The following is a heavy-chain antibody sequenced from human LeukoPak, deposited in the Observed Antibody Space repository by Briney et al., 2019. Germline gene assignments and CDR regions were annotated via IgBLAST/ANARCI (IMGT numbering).Heavy chain of an antibody. Sequence: SETLSLTCTVSGGSISSYYWRWIRQPPGKGLEWIGYIYYSGSTNYNPSLKSRVTISVDTSKNQFSLKLSSVTAADTAVYYCARGIGGYDFWSGYYGSGYYYYGMDVWGQGTTVTVSS. D-gene: IGHD3-3*01. V-gene: IGHV4-59*01. CDR1: GGSISSYY. CDR2: IYYSGST. CDR3: ARGIGGYDFWSGYYGSGYYYYGMDV. J-gene: IGHJ6*02.